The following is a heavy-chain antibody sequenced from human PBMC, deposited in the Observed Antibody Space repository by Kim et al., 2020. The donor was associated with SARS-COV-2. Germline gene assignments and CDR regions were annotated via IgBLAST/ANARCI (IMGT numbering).Heavy chain of an antibody. CDR1: GFTFSTFA. CDR2: VSGGGGRT. Sequence: GGSLRLSCAASGFTFSTFAMTWVRQAPGKGLEWVSAVSGGGGRTYYADSVKGRFTISRDNSKNTLYLQMNGLRGEDTAVYYCAKLPYSVYVDLAYFDYWG. CDR3: AKLPYSVYVDLAYFDY. J-gene: IGHJ4*01. V-gene: IGHV3-23*01. D-gene: IGHD4-17*01.